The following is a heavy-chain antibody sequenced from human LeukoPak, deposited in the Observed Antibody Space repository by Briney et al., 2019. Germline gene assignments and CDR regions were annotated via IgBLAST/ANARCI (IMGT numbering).Heavy chain of an antibody. CDR2: INPSGGST. D-gene: IGHD3-3*01. V-gene: IGHV1-46*01. CDR3: ARGGESLRFLEWLLLN. CDR1: GYTFSDYY. J-gene: IGHJ4*02. Sequence: ASVKVSCKASGYTFSDYYMHWVRQAPGQGLEWMGIINPSGGSTSYAQKFQGRVTMTRDTSTSTVYMELSSLRSEDTAVYYCARGGESLRFLEWLLLNWGQGTLVTVSS.